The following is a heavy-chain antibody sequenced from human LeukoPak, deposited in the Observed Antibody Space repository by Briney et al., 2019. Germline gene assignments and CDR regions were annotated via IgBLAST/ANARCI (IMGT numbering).Heavy chain of an antibody. V-gene: IGHV3-21*01. CDR1: GFTFSSYS. J-gene: IGHJ4*02. CDR3: ARDGEEWLEDFGVSL. D-gene: IGHD5-12*01. CDR2: ISSSSSYI. Sequence: GSLRLSCAASGFTFSSYSMNWVRQAPGKGLEWVSSISSSSSYIYYADSVKGRFTISRDNAKNSLYLQMNSLRAEDTAVYYCARDGEEWLEDFGVSLWGQGTLVTVSS.